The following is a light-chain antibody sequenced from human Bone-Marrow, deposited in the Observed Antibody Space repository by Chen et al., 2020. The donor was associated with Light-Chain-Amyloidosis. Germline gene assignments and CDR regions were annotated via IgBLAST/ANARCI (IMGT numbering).Light chain of an antibody. J-gene: IGKJ4*01. CDR2: GSS. CDR1: LTISSNY. CDR3: QQYGTSPLT. Sequence: EIVLTQPPGTLSLSSGEGANLSCRASLTISSNYLTWYQQKFGHAPRLLIYGSSSRATGIPDSITGSGSVTEITLTINRLEREDFAMYYCQQYGTSPLTFGGGTKVEI. V-gene: IGKV3-20*01.